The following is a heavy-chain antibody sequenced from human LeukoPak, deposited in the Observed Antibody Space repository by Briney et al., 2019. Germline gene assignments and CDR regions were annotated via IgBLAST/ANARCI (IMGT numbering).Heavy chain of an antibody. CDR2: ISAYNGST. D-gene: IGHD5-12*01. J-gene: IGHJ4*02. V-gene: IGHV1-18*01. CDR3: ARGPGYSGYDLGPDFDY. Sequence: ASVKVSCKASGYTFTSYGISWVRQAPGQGLEWMGWISAYNGSTNYAQKLQGRVTMTTDTSTSTAYMELRSLRSDDTAVYYCARGPGYSGYDLGPDFDYWGQGTLVTVSS. CDR1: GYTFTSYG.